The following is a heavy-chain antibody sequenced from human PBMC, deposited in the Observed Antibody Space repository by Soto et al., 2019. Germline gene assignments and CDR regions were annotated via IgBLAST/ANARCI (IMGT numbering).Heavy chain of an antibody. CDR3: AREPNYFDY. CDR1: GYTFTSYG. V-gene: IGHV1-18*01. CDR2: ISAYNGNT. J-gene: IGHJ4*02. Sequence: QVQLVQSGAEVKKPGASVKVSCKASGYTFTSYGVSWVRQAPGQGLEWMEWISAYNGNTKYAQQLQGSVTMTTDTSTSTADMELRSLRSDDTAVYYCAREPNYFDYWGQGTLVTVSS.